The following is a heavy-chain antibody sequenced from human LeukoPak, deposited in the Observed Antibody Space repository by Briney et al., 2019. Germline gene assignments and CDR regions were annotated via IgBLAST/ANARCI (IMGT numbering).Heavy chain of an antibody. D-gene: IGHD6-6*01. CDR2: IIPIFGTA. CDR3: ARVRFEGFEYSSSDDAFDI. CDR1: GGTFSSYA. V-gene: IGHV1-69*05. J-gene: IGHJ3*02. Sequence: SVKVSCKSSGGTFSSYAISWVRQAPGQGLEWMGGIIPIFGTANYAQKFQGRVTITTDESTSTAYMELSSLRSEDTAVYYCARVRFEGFEYSSSDDAFDIWGQGTMVTVSS.